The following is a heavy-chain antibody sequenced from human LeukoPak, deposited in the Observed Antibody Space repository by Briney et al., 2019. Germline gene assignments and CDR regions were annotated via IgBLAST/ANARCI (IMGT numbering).Heavy chain of an antibody. CDR1: GGSCSGYY. CDR2: INHSGST. CDR3: ASAPKVWFGELLHLDY. D-gene: IGHD3-10*01. V-gene: IGHV4-34*01. J-gene: IGHJ4*02. Sequence: SETLSLTCAVYGGSCSGYYWSWIRQPPGKGLEWIGEINHSGSTSYNPSLKSRVTISVDTSKNQFSLKLSSVTAADTAVYYCASAPKVWFGELLHLDYWGQGTLVTVSS.